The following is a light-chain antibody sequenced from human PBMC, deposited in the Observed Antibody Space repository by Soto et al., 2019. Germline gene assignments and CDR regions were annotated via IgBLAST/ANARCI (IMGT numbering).Light chain of an antibody. J-gene: IGKJ4*01. CDR3: QQRSSWPFP. V-gene: IGKV3-11*01. CDR2: DAS. Sequence: EIVLTQSPATLSLSPGETATLSCRASQSVSSSLAWYQQKPGQTPRLLIYDASNRATGIPARFSGSGSGTDFPLPVSSLEPEDFAVYYCQQRSSWPFPFGGGTKVRSN. CDR1: QSVSSS.